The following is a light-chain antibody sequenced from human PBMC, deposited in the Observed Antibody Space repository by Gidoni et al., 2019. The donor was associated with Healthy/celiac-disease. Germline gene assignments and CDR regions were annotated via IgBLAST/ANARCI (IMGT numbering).Light chain of an antibody. CDR2: DAS. J-gene: IGKJ4*01. V-gene: IGKV3-11*01. Sequence: EIVLTQSPATLSLSPGERATISCRASQSVSSYLAWYQQKPGQAPRLLIYDASNRATGIPARFSGSGSGTDFTLTISSLDPEDFAVYYCQQRSNWPLLTFGGGTKVEIK. CDR1: QSVSSY. CDR3: QQRSNWPLLT.